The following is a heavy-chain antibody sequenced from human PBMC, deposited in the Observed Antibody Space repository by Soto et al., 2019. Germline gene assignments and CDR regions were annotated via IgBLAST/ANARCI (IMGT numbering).Heavy chain of an antibody. CDR1: GGSISSSSYY. D-gene: IGHD2-2*02. CDR2: IYYSGST. J-gene: IGHJ3*02. V-gene: IGHV4-39*01. Sequence: PSETLSLTCTVSGGSISSSSYYWGWIRQPPGKGLEWIGSIYYSGSTYYNPSLKSRVTISVDTSKNQFSLKLSSVTAADTAMYYCAISSGVVVPAAIRGDAFDIWGQGTMVT. CDR3: AISSGVVVPAAIRGDAFDI.